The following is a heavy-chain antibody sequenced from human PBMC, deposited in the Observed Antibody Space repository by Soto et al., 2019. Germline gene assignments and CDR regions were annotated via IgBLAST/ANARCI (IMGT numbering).Heavy chain of an antibody. CDR1: GFTFSNYG. CDR3: AKDPSSGLGPLDY. CDR2: ISYDGSNK. D-gene: IGHD3-22*01. Sequence: QVQLVESGGGVVQPGRSLRLSCAASGFTFSNYGMHWVRQAPGKGLEWVAVISYDGSNKYYADSVKGRFTISRDNSKNTLYLQMNSLRAEDTAVYYCAKDPSSGLGPLDYWGQGTLVTVSS. V-gene: IGHV3-30*18. J-gene: IGHJ4*02.